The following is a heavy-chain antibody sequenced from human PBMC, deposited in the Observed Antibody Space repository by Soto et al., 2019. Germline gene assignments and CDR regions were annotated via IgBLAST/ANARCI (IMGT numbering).Heavy chain of an antibody. CDR2: ISVYDGNT. Sequence: QVQLVQSGAELKKPGASVKVSCKTSGYTFASYGISWVRQGPGQGLEWMGWISVYDGNTRYAQKVQDRVTITADRSTSTAYMELRSLRPDDTGVYYCARDSPLDQWGQGTLVTVSS. CDR3: ARDSPLDQ. CDR1: GYTFASYG. V-gene: IGHV1-18*04. J-gene: IGHJ4*02.